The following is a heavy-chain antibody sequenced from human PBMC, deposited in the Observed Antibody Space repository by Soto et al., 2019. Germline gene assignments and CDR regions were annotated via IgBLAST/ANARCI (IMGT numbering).Heavy chain of an antibody. Sequence: EVQLVESGGGLVQPGGSLRLSCAASGFTFSSYSMNWVRQAPGKGLEWVSYISSSSSNIYYADSVKGRFTTSRDNAKNSLYLHMNSLRAEDTAVYYCARLGNYPVPVAEGWGQGTLVTVSS. J-gene: IGHJ4*02. V-gene: IGHV3-48*01. CDR3: ARLGNYPVPVAEG. CDR1: GFTFSSYS. D-gene: IGHD2-2*01. CDR2: ISSSSSNI.